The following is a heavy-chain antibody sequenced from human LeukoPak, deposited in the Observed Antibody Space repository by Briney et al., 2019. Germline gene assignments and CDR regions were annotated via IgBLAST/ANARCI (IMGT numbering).Heavy chain of an antibody. Sequence: PGRSLRLSCAASGFTFDDYAMHWVRQAPGKGLEWVSGISWNSGSIGYADSVKGRFTISRDNAKNSLYLQMNSLRAEDTALYYCAKAQLYSDSSVELDYWGQGTLVTVSS. D-gene: IGHD3-22*01. CDR3: AKAQLYSDSSVELDY. CDR1: GFTFDDYA. J-gene: IGHJ4*02. CDR2: ISWNSGSI. V-gene: IGHV3-9*01.